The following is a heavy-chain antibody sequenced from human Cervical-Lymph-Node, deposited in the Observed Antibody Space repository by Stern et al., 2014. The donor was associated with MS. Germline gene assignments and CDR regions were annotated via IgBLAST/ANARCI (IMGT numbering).Heavy chain of an antibody. CDR3: ARRSGYNSYYFDS. CDR1: GGPINSSN. CDR2: IYDSGRT. J-gene: IGHJ4*02. D-gene: IGHD5-12*01. Sequence: QVQLQESGPGLVRPSETLSLTCTVSGGPINSSNWGCIRPPPRQGLEWIGYIYDSGRTNYNPSLKSRVTISIDTSKNQFSLKLNSVTATDTAVYYCARRSGYNSYYFDSWGQGTLVTVSS. V-gene: IGHV4-59*01.